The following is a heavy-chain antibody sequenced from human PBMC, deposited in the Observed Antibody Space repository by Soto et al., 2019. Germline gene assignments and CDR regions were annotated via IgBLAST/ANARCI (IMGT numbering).Heavy chain of an antibody. CDR1: GGTFSSYA. J-gene: IGHJ6*02. CDR2: IIPIFGTA. D-gene: IGHD4-17*01. Sequence: QVQLVQSGAEVKKPGSSVKVSCKASGGTFSSYAISWVRQAPGQGLEWMGGIIPIFGTANYAQKFQGRVTITADESTSTAYMELSSLRSEDTAVYYCARVGFYGDLYYYYGMDVWGQGTTVTVSS. V-gene: IGHV1-69*12. CDR3: ARVGFYGDLYYYYGMDV.